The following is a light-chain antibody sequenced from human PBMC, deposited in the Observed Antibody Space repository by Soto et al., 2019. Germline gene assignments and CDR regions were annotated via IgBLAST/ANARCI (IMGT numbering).Light chain of an antibody. CDR1: SSNIGSNY. CDR2: RNN. V-gene: IGLV1-47*01. Sequence: QSVLTQPPSASGTPGQRVTISCSGSSSNIGSNYVYWYQQLPGTAPKLLIYRNNQRPSGVPDRFSGSKAGTSASLAISGLRSEDEADYYCASWDDSRSGVVFGGGTKLTLL. J-gene: IGLJ2*01. CDR3: ASWDDSRSGVV.